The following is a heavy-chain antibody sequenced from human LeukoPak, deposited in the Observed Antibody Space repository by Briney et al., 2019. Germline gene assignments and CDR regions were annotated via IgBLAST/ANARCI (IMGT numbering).Heavy chain of an antibody. CDR2: INPNSGGT. CDR3: ARKGGGDYDFWSGSTFDY. CDR1: GYTFTGYY. D-gene: IGHD3-3*01. Sequence: ASVKVSCKASGYTFTGYYMHWVRQAPGQGLEWMGWINPNSGGTNYAQKFQGRVTMTRDTSISTAYMELSRLRSDDTAVYCCARKGGGDYDFWSGSTFDYWGQGTLVTVSS. V-gene: IGHV1-2*02. J-gene: IGHJ4*02.